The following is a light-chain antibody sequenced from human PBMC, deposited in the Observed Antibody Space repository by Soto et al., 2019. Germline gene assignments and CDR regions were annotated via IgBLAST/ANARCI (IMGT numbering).Light chain of an antibody. Sequence: DIQMTQSPSTLSASVGYRVTITCRASQNINRWLAWYQQKPGRAPKVLIYRASSLESGVPSRFSGSESGTEFTLTISSLQPDDFATYYCQQYNSSPITFGQGTRLEI. CDR1: QNINRW. J-gene: IGKJ5*01. V-gene: IGKV1-5*03. CDR3: QQYNSSPIT. CDR2: RAS.